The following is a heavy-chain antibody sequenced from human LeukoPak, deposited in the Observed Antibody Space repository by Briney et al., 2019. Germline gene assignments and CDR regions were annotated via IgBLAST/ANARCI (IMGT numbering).Heavy chain of an antibody. CDR2: IYYSGST. V-gene: IGHV4-39*07. D-gene: IGHD3-10*02. Sequence: SETLSFTCTVSGGSISSSSYYWGWIRQPPGKGLEWIGSIYYSGSTYYNPSLKSRVTISVDTSKNQFSLKLSSVTAADTAVYYCARALAANYVQIGVDYWGQGTLVTVSS. J-gene: IGHJ4*02. CDR1: GGSISSSSYY. CDR3: ARALAANYVQIGVDY.